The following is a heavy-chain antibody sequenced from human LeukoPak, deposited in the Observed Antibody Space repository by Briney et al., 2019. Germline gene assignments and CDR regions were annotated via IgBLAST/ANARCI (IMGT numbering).Heavy chain of an antibody. Sequence: GSLRLSCAASGFTFSDHYMDWVRQAPGKGLEWVGRVRNRAQSYTTEYAASVKGRFIISRDDSKSSLYLQMNSLKTEDTSIYYCVRVYSSSWSGSYFDHWGQGSPVTVSS. D-gene: IGHD6-13*01. V-gene: IGHV3-72*01. CDR3: VRVYSSSWSGSYFDH. CDR1: GFTFSDHY. CDR2: VRNRAQSYTT. J-gene: IGHJ4*02.